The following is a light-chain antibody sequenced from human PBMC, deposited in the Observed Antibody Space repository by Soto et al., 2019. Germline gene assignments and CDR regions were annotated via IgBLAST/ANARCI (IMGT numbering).Light chain of an antibody. Sequence: DIQMTPSPSSLSASVGDRVTITCRASQSISSYLNWYQQKPGKAPKLLIYKASTLKSGVPSRFSGSGSGTDFTLTITRLEPEDFAVYDCQQYGSTPQTFGQGTKVDI. CDR1: QSISSY. J-gene: IGKJ1*01. V-gene: IGKV1-39*01. CDR3: QQYGSTPQT. CDR2: KAS.